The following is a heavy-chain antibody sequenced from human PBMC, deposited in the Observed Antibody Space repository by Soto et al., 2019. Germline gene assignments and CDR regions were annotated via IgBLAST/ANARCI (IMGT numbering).Heavy chain of an antibody. CDR2: INSDGSST. D-gene: IGHD5-18*01. V-gene: IGHV3-74*01. CDR3: ARTIQLWLHNWFDP. J-gene: IGHJ5*02. Sequence: GGSLRLSCAASGFTFSSYWMHWVRQAPGKGLVWVSRINSDGSSTSYADSVKGRFTISRDNAKNTLYLQMNSLRAEDTAVYYCARTIQLWLHNWFDPWGQGTLVTVSS. CDR1: GFTFSSYW.